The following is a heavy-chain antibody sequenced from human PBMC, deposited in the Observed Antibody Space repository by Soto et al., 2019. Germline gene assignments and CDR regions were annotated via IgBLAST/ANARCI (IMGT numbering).Heavy chain of an antibody. CDR2: INPNSGGT. CDR1: GYTFTGYY. J-gene: IGHJ6*01. Sequence: ASVKVCFKASGYTFTGYYMHWVRQAPGQGLEWMGWINPNSGGTNYAQKFQGRVTMTRDTSISTAYMELSRLRSDDTAVYYCARDNGDYDYYYYGMDVWGQGTTVTVSS. CDR3: ARDNGDYDYYYYGMDV. V-gene: IGHV1-2*02. D-gene: IGHD4-17*01.